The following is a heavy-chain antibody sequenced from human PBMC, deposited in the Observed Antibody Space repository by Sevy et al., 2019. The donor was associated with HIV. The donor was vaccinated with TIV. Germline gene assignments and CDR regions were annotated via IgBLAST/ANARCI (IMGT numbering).Heavy chain of an antibody. J-gene: IGHJ6*02. V-gene: IGHV3-23*01. D-gene: IGHD2-2*01. CDR3: AKSLRPDIVVSAAHHTYYYGMDV. CDR2: IRSTGDST. Sequence: GGSLRLSCAASGFGFSSHAMSWVRQAPGKGLEWVSAIRSTGDSTYYADSVKGRFTISRDNSKNTLYGEMTSLRADDTAIYYCAKSLRPDIVVSAAHHTYYYGMDVWGQGTTVTVSS. CDR1: GFGFSSHA.